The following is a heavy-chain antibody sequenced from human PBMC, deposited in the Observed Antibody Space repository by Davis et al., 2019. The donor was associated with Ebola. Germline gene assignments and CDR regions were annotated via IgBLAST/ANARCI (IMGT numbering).Heavy chain of an antibody. D-gene: IGHD1-1*01. CDR1: GFTFTHYA. CDR3: AKPVMTALTTGDY. V-gene: IGHV3-23*01. CDR2: VTASGGHT. Sequence: GGSLRLSCATSGFTFTHYAMTWYRQAPGQGLQWVASVTASGGHTFYADSVKGRFTISRDISRSTLYLQMNGLRAEATGVYYCAKPVMTALTTGDYCGQGTLVVVSS. J-gene: IGHJ4*02.